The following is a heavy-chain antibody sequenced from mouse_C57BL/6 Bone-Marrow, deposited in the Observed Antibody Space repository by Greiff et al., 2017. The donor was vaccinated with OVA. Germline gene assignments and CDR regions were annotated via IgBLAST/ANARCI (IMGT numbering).Heavy chain of an antibody. J-gene: IGHJ2*01. D-gene: IGHD2-2*01. CDR2: IYPGDGDT. V-gene: IGHV1-82*01. CDR3: ARGEDGYDGGY. CDR1: GYAFSSSW. Sequence: VQLQQSGPELVKPGASVKISCKASGYAFSSSWMNWVKQRPGKGLEWIGRIYPGDGDTNYNGKFKGKATLTADKSSSTAYMQLSSLTSADSAVYFCARGEDGYDGGYWGQGTTLTVSA.